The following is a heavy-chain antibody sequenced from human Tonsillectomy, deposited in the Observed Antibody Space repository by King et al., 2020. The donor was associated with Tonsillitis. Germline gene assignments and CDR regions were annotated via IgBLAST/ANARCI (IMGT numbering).Heavy chain of an antibody. CDR3: ARDGRLLFY. J-gene: IGHJ4*02. D-gene: IGHD1-26*01. V-gene: IGHV3-7*01. Sequence: VQLVESGGGLVQPGGSLRLSCTASGFTSSSYWMSWVRQAPGKGLEWVANINPDGGEENYVDSVRGRFTISRDNAKNSLYLQMQGLRVEDTAVYYCARDGRLLFYWGQGTLVTVSS. CDR1: GFTSSSYW. CDR2: INPDGGEE.